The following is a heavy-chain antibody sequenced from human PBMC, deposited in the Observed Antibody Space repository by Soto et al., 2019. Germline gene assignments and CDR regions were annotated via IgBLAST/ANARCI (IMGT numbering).Heavy chain of an antibody. CDR2: IDAGNGRT. CDR1: GYTFNNYA. Sequence: QVQLVQSGAEVKKPGASVKISCKASGYTFNNYAVHWVRQAPGQRFEWMGWIDAGNGRTKYSQKFQGIVTITRDTPASTAYMELSSLRSEDTAVYYCARGRWSQTTADYYLDYWGQGTLVTVSS. D-gene: IGHD6-13*01. V-gene: IGHV1-3*01. CDR3: ARGRWSQTTADYYLDY. J-gene: IGHJ4*02.